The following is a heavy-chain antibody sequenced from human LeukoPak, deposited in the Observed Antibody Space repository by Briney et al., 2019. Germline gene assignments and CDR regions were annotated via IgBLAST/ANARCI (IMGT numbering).Heavy chain of an antibody. V-gene: IGHV1-69*13. J-gene: IGHJ4*02. CDR2: IIPIFGTA. CDR1: GGTFSSYA. D-gene: IGHD2-15*01. CDR3: ARDRYCSGGSCSYPPGFDY. Sequence: GASVKVSCKASGGTFSSYAISWVRQAPGQGLEWMRGIIPIFGTANYAQKFQGRVTITADESTSTAYMELSSLRSEDTAVYYCARDRYCSGGSCSYPPGFDYWGQGTLVTVSS.